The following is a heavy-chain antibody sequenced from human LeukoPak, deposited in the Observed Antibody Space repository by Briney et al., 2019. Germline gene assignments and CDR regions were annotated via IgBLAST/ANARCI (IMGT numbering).Heavy chain of an antibody. CDR3: ARAQRGYSYGYGPSYFDY. Sequence: GGSLRLSCTASGFTFGDYAMSWVRQAPGKGLEWVSYISSSSSYTNYADSVKGRFTISRDNAKNSLYLQMNSLRAEDTAVYYCARAQRGYSYGYGPSYFDYWGQGTLVTVSS. V-gene: IGHV3-11*06. CDR2: ISSSSSYT. D-gene: IGHD5-18*01. J-gene: IGHJ4*02. CDR1: GFTFGDYA.